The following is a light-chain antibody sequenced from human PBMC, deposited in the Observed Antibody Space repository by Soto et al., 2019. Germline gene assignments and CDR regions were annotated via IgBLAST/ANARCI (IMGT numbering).Light chain of an antibody. V-gene: IGKV3-15*01. J-gene: IGKJ5*01. CDR2: GAS. Sequence: EIVLTQSPATLSVSPWERATLSCRASQSVSSNLAWYQQKPGQAPRLLIYGASTRATGIPARLSGSGSGTEFTLTISSLQSEDFAVYYCQQYNNWPWITFGQGTRLE. CDR3: QQYNNWPWIT. CDR1: QSVSSN.